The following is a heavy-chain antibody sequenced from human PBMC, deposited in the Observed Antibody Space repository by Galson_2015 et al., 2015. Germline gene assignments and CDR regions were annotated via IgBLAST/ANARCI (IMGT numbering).Heavy chain of an antibody. CDR3: ARGGDDYGDYNWFDP. Sequence: SVKVSCKASGYTFTSHGISWVRQAPGQGLEWMGWISAYNGNTNYAQKLQGRVTMTTDTSTSTAYMELRSLRPDDTAVYYCARGGDDYGDYNWFDPWGQGTLVTVSS. CDR2: ISAYNGNT. D-gene: IGHD4-17*01. V-gene: IGHV1-18*04. CDR1: GYTFTSHG. J-gene: IGHJ5*02.